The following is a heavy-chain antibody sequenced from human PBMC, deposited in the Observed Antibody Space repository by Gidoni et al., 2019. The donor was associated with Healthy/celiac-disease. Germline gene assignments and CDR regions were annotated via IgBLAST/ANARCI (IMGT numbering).Heavy chain of an antibody. CDR1: GFTFSSYA. CDR2: ISGSGGST. CDR3: AKDRGGTTGTTGWFDP. V-gene: IGHV3-23*01. J-gene: IGHJ5*02. Sequence: EVQLLESGGGLVQPGGSLRLSCAASGFTFSSYAMSWVRQAPGKGLEWVSAISGSGGSTYYADSVKGRFTISRDNSKNTLYLQMNSLRAEDTAVYYCAKDRGGTTGTTGWFDPWGQGTLVTVSS. D-gene: IGHD1-1*01.